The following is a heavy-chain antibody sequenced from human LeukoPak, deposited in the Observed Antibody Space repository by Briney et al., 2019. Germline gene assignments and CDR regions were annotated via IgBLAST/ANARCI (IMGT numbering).Heavy chain of an antibody. D-gene: IGHD2-2*01. CDR3: ASSYCSSTSCYLWWYYMDV. CDR2: INPNSGGT. CDR1: GYTYTGYY. J-gene: IGHJ6*03. Sequence: ASVKVSCKASGYTYTGYYMHWVRQAPGQGLEWMGWINPNSGGTNYAQKFQGRVTMTRDTSISTAYMELSRLRSDDTAVYYCASSYCSSTSCYLWWYYMDVWGKGTTVTVSS. V-gene: IGHV1-2*02.